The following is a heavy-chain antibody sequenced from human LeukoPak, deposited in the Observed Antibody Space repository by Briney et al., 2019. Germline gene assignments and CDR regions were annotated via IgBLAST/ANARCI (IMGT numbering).Heavy chain of an antibody. D-gene: IGHD3-10*01. Sequence: GGSLRLSRAASGFTFSSYAMSWVRQAPGKGLEWVSAISGSGGSTYYADSVKGRFTIPRDNSKNTLYLQMNSLRAEDTAVYYCAKDRLDYYGSGSQTTSVYFDYWGQGTLVTVSS. CDR1: GFTFSSYA. CDR2: ISGSGGST. V-gene: IGHV3-23*01. CDR3: AKDRLDYYGSGSQTTSVYFDY. J-gene: IGHJ4*02.